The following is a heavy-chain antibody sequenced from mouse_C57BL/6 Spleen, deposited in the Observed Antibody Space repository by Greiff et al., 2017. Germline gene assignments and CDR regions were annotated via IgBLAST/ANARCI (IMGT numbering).Heavy chain of an antibody. J-gene: IGHJ2*01. Sequence: VQLQQSGPELVKPGASVKISCKASGYTFTDYYINWVKQRPGQGLEWIGWIFPGSGSTYYNEKFKGKATLTVDKSSSTAYMLLSSLTSEDSAVYFCARAHYYGSSPYFDYWGQGTTLTVSS. CDR2: IFPGSGST. CDR3: ARAHYYGSSPYFDY. V-gene: IGHV1-75*01. CDR1: GYTFTDYY. D-gene: IGHD1-1*01.